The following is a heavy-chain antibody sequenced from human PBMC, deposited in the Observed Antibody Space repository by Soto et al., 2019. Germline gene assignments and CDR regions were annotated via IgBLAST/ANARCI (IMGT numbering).Heavy chain of an antibody. CDR3: AISSSFYDFGRYFDY. Sequence: GESLKISCKGSGYSFTSYWIGWVRQMPGKGLEWMGIIYPGDSDTRYSPSFQGQVTISADKSISTAYLQWSSLKASDTAMYYCAISSSFYDFGRYFDYWGQGQWSPSPQ. CDR2: IYPGDSDT. CDR1: GYSFTSYW. D-gene: IGHD3-3*01. V-gene: IGHV5-51*01. J-gene: IGHJ4*02.